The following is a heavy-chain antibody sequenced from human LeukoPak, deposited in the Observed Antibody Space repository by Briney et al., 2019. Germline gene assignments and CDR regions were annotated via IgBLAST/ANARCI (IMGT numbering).Heavy chain of an antibody. V-gene: IGHV1-2*02. CDR1: GYTFTGYY. D-gene: IGHD3-9*01. CDR2: INPNTGGT. J-gene: IGHJ2*01. Sequence: GASVKVSCKASGYTFTGYYMHWVRQAPGQGLEWMGWINPNTGGTNYAQKFQGRVTMTRDTSISTAYMELRSLTSDDTAVYYCARDLDWVFDLWGRGTLVTVSS. CDR3: ARDLDWVFDL.